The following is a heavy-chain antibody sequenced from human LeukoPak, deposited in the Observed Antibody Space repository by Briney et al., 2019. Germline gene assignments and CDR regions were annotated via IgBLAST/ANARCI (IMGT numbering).Heavy chain of an antibody. Sequence: ASVKVSCKASGYTFTSYGISWVRQAPGQGLKWMGWISAYNGNTNYAQKLQGRVTMTTDTSTSTAYMELRSLRSDDTAVYYCARGARYYYDSGGGYWGQGTLVTISS. CDR2: ISAYNGNT. J-gene: IGHJ4*02. CDR3: ARGARYYYDSGGGY. CDR1: GYTFTSYG. V-gene: IGHV1-18*01. D-gene: IGHD3-22*01.